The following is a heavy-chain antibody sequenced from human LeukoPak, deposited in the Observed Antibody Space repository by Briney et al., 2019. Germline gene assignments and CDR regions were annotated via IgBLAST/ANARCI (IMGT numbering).Heavy chain of an antibody. CDR3: ATGPRVGASIFDY. CDR2: FDPEDGET. Sequence: ASVKVSCKVSGYTLTELSMHWVRQAPGKGLEWMGGFDPEDGETIYAQKFQGRVTMTEDTSTDTAYMELSNLRSEDTAVYYCATGPRVGASIFDYWGQGTLVTVSS. CDR1: GYTLTELS. D-gene: IGHD1-26*01. J-gene: IGHJ4*02. V-gene: IGHV1-24*01.